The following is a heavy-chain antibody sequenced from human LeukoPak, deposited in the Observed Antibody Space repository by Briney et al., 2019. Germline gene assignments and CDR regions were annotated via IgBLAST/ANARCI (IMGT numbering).Heavy chain of an antibody. D-gene: IGHD6-19*01. J-gene: IGHJ3*02. CDR1: GGSISSGDYY. CDR2: IDWDDDK. V-gene: IGHV2-70*11. Sequence: QTLSLTCTVSGGSISSGDYYWSWIRQPPGKALEWLARIDWDDDKYYSTSLKTRLTISKDTSKNQVVLTMTNMDPVDTATYYCARIPSGDAFDIWGQGTMVTVSS. CDR3: ARIPSGDAFDI.